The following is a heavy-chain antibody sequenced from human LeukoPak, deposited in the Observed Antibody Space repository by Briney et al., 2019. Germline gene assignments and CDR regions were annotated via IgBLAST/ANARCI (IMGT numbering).Heavy chain of an antibody. Sequence: ASETLSLTCTVSGGSISSSSYYWGWIRQPPGKGLEWIGSIYYSGSTYYNPSLKSRVTISVDTSKNQFSLKLSSVTAADTAVYCCARRGVSFLDYWGQGTLVTVSS. CDR1: GGSISSSSYY. V-gene: IGHV4-39*01. J-gene: IGHJ4*02. D-gene: IGHD6-13*01. CDR2: IYYSGST. CDR3: ARRGVSFLDY.